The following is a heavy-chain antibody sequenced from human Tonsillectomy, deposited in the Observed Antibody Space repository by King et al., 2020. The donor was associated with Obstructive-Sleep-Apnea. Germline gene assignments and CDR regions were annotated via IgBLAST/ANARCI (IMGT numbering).Heavy chain of an antibody. Sequence: VQLVESGGGLVQPGGSLRLSCAASGFTFSSYAMSWVRQAPGKGLEWVSAISGSGGSTYYADSVKGRFTISRDNSKNTLYLQMNSLRAEDTAVYYCAFGGDLYYYDSSGYLGDAFDIWGQGTMVTVSS. CDR1: GFTFSSYA. D-gene: IGHD3-22*01. CDR2: ISGSGGST. CDR3: AFGGDLYYYDSSGYLGDAFDI. V-gene: IGHV3-23*04. J-gene: IGHJ3*02.